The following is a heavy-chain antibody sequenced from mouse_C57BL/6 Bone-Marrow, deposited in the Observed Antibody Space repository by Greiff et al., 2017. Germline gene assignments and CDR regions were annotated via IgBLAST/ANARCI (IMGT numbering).Heavy chain of an antibody. Sequence: VQLKESGPGLVKPSQSLSLTCSVTGYSITSGYYWNWIRQFPGNKLEWMGYISYDGSNNYNPSLKNRISITRDTSKNQFFLKLNSVTTEDTATYYCARDGILRSYWYFDVWGTGTTVTVSS. J-gene: IGHJ1*03. D-gene: IGHD1-1*01. V-gene: IGHV3-6*01. CDR1: GYSITSGYY. CDR2: ISYDGSN. CDR3: ARDGILRSYWYFDV.